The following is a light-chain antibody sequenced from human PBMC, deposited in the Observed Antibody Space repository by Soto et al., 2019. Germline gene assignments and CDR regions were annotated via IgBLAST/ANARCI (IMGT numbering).Light chain of an antibody. CDR3: QHYGNSLYT. Sequence: EIVLTQSPGTLSLSPGERATLSCRASQSVSSDYLAWYQHKPGQAPRLLVYAVSKRATGIPDRFSGSGSGTDFSLTISRLEPEDFAVYYCQHYGNSLYTFGQGTKLEIK. CDR2: AVS. V-gene: IGKV3-20*01. CDR1: QSVSSDY. J-gene: IGKJ2*01.